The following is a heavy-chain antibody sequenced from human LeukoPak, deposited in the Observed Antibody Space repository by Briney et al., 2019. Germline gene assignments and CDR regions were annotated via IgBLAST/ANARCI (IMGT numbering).Heavy chain of an antibody. D-gene: IGHD5-18*01. Sequence: GRSLRLSCAASGFTFSSYAMHWVHQAPGKGLEWVAVISYDGSNKYYADSVKGRFTISRDNSKNTLYLQMNSLRAEDTAVYYCAREGGYSYGTDYWGQGTLVTVSS. CDR2: ISYDGSNK. V-gene: IGHV3-30-3*01. CDR3: AREGGYSYGTDY. J-gene: IGHJ4*02. CDR1: GFTFSSYA.